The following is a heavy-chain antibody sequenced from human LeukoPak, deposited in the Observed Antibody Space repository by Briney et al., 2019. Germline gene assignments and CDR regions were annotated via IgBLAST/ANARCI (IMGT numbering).Heavy chain of an antibody. CDR1: GFTFSSYS. Sequence: GGSLRLSCAASGFTFSSYSMNWVRQAPGKGLEWVSSISSSSSYIYYADSVNGRFTISRDNAKNSLYLQMNSLRAEFTAVYYCARDRSQEFDYYYGMDVWGQGTTVTVSS. V-gene: IGHV3-21*01. J-gene: IGHJ6*02. CDR3: ARDRSQEFDYYYGMDV. CDR2: ISSSSSYI.